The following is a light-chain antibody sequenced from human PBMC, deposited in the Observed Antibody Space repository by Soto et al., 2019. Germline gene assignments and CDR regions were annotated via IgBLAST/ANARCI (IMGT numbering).Light chain of an antibody. V-gene: IGLV9-49*01. J-gene: IGLJ2*01. CDR3: GESHGSGSNFLVV. CDR2: VGSGGIVG. Sequence: QSVLTQPPSASASLGASVTLTCTLSSCYSNYKVDWYQQRPGQGPRLEMRVGSGGIVGSKVAGSPDRFSAVGSGLNRSLTIKNMQEADERDYHCGESHGSGSNFLVVFGGGTKLTVL. CDR1: SCYSNYK.